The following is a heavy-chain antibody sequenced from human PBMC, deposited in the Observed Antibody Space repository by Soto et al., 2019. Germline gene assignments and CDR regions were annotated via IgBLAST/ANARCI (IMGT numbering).Heavy chain of an antibody. J-gene: IGHJ5*02. Sequence: SETLSLTCTVSGDSISKSGHYWGWIRQPPGKALEWIGGIDYRGSTLYNPSLRSRITMSIDTSKKFFSLKLTSVSASDTALYYCTRLLPPYDTPGPSWFGPWGQGTLVTVS. V-gene: IGHV4-39*02. CDR2: IDYRGST. CDR3: TRLLPPYDTPGPSWFGP. CDR1: GDSISKSGHY. D-gene: IGHD3-9*01.